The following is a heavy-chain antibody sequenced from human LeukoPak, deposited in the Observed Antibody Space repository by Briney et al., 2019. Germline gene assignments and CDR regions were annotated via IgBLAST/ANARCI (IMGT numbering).Heavy chain of an antibody. CDR1: GFTFSSYG. J-gene: IGHJ4*02. Sequence: GGSLRLSCAASGFTFSSYGMHWVRQAPGKGLEWVAVISYDGSNKYYADSVKGRFTISRDNSKNTLFLQMNSLRAEDTALYYCAKSVSGDYWKSADYWGQGTLVTVSS. V-gene: IGHV3-30*18. CDR3: AKSVSGDYWKSADY. D-gene: IGHD4-17*01. CDR2: ISYDGSNK.